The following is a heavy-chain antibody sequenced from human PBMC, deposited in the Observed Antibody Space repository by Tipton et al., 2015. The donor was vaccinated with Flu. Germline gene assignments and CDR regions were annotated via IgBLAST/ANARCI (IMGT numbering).Heavy chain of an antibody. V-gene: IGHV5-51*01. J-gene: IGHJ6*02. CDR3: ARHPLAAAGGVAV. D-gene: IGHD6-25*01. CDR2: IYPGDSDT. CDR1: GYSFTSYW. Sequence: QLVQSGAEVKRPGESLKISCKGSGYSFTSYWIGWVRQMPGKGLEWMGIIYPGDSDTRYSPSFQGQVTISADKSISTAYLQWSSLRASDPAMYYGARHPLAAAGGVAVWGQGPPVPVSS.